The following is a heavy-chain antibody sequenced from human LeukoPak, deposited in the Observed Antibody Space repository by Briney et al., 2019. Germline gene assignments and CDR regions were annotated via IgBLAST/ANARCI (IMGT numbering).Heavy chain of an antibody. D-gene: IGHD2-2*01. CDR2: IYIGGST. Sequence: GGSLRLSCAASGFTVSSNYMSWVRQAPGKGLEWVSVIYIGGSTYYSDSVQGRFTISRDISKNTLYLQMNSLRAEDTAVYYCARDWGYCSSTSCHVFDYWGQGTLVTVSP. CDR3: ARDWGYCSSTSCHVFDY. J-gene: IGHJ4*02. CDR1: GFTVSSNY. V-gene: IGHV3-53*01.